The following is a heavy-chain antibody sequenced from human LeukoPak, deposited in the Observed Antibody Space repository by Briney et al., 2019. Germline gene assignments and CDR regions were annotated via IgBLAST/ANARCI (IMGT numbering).Heavy chain of an antibody. J-gene: IGHJ4*02. CDR2: IWYDGTNK. D-gene: IGHD6-19*01. CDR1: GFTFSSYD. V-gene: IGHV3-33*08. CDR3: ARVSYSSGWYSDY. Sequence: GGSLRLSCAASGFTFSSYDMHWVRQAPGKGLEWVAVIWYDGTNKYYADSVRGGFTISRDNSKHTLYLQMNSLRAEDTAVYYCARVSYSSGWYSDYWGQGTLVSVSS.